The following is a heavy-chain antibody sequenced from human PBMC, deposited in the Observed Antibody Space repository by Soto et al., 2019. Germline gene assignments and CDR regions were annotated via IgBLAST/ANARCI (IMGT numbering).Heavy chain of an antibody. D-gene: IGHD6-19*01. CDR2: FDPEDGET. V-gene: IGHV1-24*01. CDR3: ATDKGVGSAVAGGFYYYGMDV. Sequence: GASVKVSCKVSGYTLTELSMHWVRQAPGKGLEWMGGFDPEDGETIYAQKFQGRVTMTEDTSTDTAYMELSSLRSEDTAVYYCATDKGVGSAVAGGFYYYGMDVWGQGTTVTVSS. J-gene: IGHJ6*02. CDR1: GYTLTELS.